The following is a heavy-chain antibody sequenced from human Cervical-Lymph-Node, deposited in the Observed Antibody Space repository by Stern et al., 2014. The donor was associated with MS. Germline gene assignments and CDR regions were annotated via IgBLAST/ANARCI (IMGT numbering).Heavy chain of an antibody. CDR2: ISYDGKTT. V-gene: IGHV3-30*18. D-gene: IGHD3-9*01. Sequence: VHLVESGGGVVHPGRSLRLSCAASGFTFNSYAMHWVRQAPGKGLEWMAVISYDGKTTFYADSVKGRFTISRDNSQNTLYLQMNSLRAEDTALYHCAKDDWDLPTFLDSWGQGTLVTVSS. CDR1: GFTFNSYA. CDR3: AKDDWDLPTFLDS. J-gene: IGHJ4*02.